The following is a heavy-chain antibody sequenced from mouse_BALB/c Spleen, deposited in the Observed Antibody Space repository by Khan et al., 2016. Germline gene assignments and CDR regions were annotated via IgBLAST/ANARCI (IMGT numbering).Heavy chain of an antibody. CDR1: GFTFSDYY. CDR2: ISDGGSYT. Sequence: EVELVESGGGLVKPGGSLKLSCAASGFTFSDYYMYWVRQTPEKRLEWVATISDGGSYTYYPDSVKGRFTISRDNDKNKLYLQMSSLKSEDTAMYYCAREGLRRGFAYWGQGTLVTVSA. CDR3: AREGLRRGFAY. V-gene: IGHV5-4*02. D-gene: IGHD2-4*01. J-gene: IGHJ3*01.